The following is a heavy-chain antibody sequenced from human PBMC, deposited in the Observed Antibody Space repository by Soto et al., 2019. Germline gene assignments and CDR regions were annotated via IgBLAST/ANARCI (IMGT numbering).Heavy chain of an antibody. Sequence: PGESLKISCKGSGYSFTSYWIGWVRQMPGKGLEWMGIIYPDDSDTRYSPSFQGQVTISADKSISTAYLQWSSLKASDTAMYYCARLLYYDSSGYYRAHFDYWGQGTLVTVSS. CDR1: GYSFTSYW. D-gene: IGHD3-22*01. CDR2: IYPDDSDT. J-gene: IGHJ4*02. CDR3: ARLLYYDSSGYYRAHFDY. V-gene: IGHV5-51*01.